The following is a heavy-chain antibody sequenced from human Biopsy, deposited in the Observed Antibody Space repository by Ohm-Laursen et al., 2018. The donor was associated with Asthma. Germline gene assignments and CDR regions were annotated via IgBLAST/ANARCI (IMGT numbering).Heavy chain of an antibody. D-gene: IGHD3-22*01. Sequence: TLSLTCTVSGGSITSSSYYWGWIRQPPGKGMEWIGSMYHSGSPYYHPSLKSQATISEDTSKNKLSLKMSSVTAADTAVYFCVRHQYSSSWSTFDYWGQGALVTVSS. CDR3: VRHQYSSSWSTFDY. J-gene: IGHJ4*02. CDR1: GGSITSSSYY. CDR2: MYHSGSP. V-gene: IGHV4-39*01.